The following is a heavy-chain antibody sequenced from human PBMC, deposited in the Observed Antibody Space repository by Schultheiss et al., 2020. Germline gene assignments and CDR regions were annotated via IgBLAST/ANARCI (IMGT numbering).Heavy chain of an antibody. D-gene: IGHD4-17*01. V-gene: IGHV4-4*02. CDR1: GGSISSSNW. CDR2: IYHSGST. CDR3: ARGHYGDSLVY. Sequence: SETLSLTCAVSGGSISSSNWWSWVRQPPGKGLEWIGEIYHSGSTNYNPSLESRVTISVDTSKNQFSLKLSSVTAADTAVYYCARGHYGDSLVYWGQGTLVTVSS. J-gene: IGHJ4*02.